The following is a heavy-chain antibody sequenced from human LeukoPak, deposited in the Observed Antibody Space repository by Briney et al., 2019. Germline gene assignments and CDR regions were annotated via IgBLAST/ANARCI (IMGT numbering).Heavy chain of an antibody. D-gene: IGHD6-13*01. CDR1: GGSISSYY. CDR2: IYYSGST. V-gene: IGHV4-59*01. CDR3: ARDQDARYSSSWYILGV. Sequence: SETLSLTCTVSGGSISSYYWSWIRQPPGKGLEWIGYIYYSGSTNYNPSLKSRVTISVDTSKNQFSLKLSSVTAADTAVYYCARDQDARYSSSWYILGVWGKGTTVTVSS. J-gene: IGHJ6*04.